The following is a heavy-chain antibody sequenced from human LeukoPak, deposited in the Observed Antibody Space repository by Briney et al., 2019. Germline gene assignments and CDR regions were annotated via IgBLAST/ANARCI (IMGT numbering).Heavy chain of an antibody. CDR2: SSSSSSYI. Sequence: GGSLRLSCAASGFTFSSYSMNWVRQAPGKGLEWVSSSSSSSSYIYYADSVKGRFTISRDNAKNSLYLQMNSLRAEDTAVYYCARYSSGSDAFDIWGQGTMVTVSS. J-gene: IGHJ3*02. V-gene: IGHV3-21*01. CDR3: ARYSSGSDAFDI. CDR1: GFTFSSYS. D-gene: IGHD6-19*01.